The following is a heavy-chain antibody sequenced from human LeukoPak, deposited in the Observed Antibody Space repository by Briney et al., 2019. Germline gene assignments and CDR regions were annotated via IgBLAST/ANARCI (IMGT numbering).Heavy chain of an antibody. J-gene: IGHJ4*02. CDR3: AKDHPYLIAAAEV. V-gene: IGHV3-7*01. CDR1: GFPFSGYW. Sequence: GGSLRLSCAASGFPFSGYWMDWVRQAPGKGMEWVANINQDGSTQYYAASVKGRFTISRDNAKSSLYLQMNILRAEDTAVYYCAKDHPYLIAAAEVWGQGTLVTVSS. CDR2: INQDGSTQ. D-gene: IGHD6-13*01.